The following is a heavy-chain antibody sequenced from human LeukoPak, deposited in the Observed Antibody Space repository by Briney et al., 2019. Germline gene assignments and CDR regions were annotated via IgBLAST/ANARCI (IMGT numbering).Heavy chain of an antibody. Sequence: SETLSLTCAVSGYSISSSNWWGWIRQPPGKGLEWIGYIYYSGSTYYNPSLKSRVTMSVDTSKNQFSLKLSSVTAADTAVYYCAREAGRYFSPWGQGTLVTVSS. CDR3: AREAGRYFSP. CDR2: IYYSGST. J-gene: IGHJ5*02. V-gene: IGHV4-28*03. D-gene: IGHD3-9*01. CDR1: GYSISSSNW.